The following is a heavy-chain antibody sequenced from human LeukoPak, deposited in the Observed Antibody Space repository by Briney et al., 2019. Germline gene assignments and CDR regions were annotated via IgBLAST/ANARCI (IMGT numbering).Heavy chain of an antibody. CDR2: ISGSGGST. D-gene: IGHD5-12*01. Sequence: PGGSLRLSCAASGFTFSSYAMSWVRQAPGKGLEWVSAISGSGGSTYYADSVKGRSTISRDNSKNTLYLQMNSLRAEDTAVYYCAKEGQLRNRGYSGYVSAYYFDYWGQGTLVTVSS. CDR3: AKEGQLRNRGYSGYVSAYYFDY. CDR1: GFTFSSYA. V-gene: IGHV3-23*01. J-gene: IGHJ4*02.